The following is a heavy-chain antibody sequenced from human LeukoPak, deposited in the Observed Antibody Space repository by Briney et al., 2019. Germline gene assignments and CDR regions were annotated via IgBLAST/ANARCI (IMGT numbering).Heavy chain of an antibody. J-gene: IGHJ4*02. CDR3: ARDPTAMVTNVDY. CDR1: GFTFSSYG. D-gene: IGHD5-18*01. V-gene: IGHV3-33*01. Sequence: GRSLRLSCAASGFTFSSYGMHWVRQAPGKGLEWVAVIWYDGSNKYYADSVKGRFTISRDNSKSTLYLQMNSLRAEDTAVYYCARDPTAMVTNVDYWGQGTLVTVSS. CDR2: IWYDGSNK.